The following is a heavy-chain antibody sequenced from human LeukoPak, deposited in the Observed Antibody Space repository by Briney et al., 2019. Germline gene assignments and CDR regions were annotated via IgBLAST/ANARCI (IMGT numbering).Heavy chain of an antibody. CDR3: ARTYSSSWGYWFDP. D-gene: IGHD6-13*01. J-gene: IGHJ5*02. CDR1: GGSISSYY. V-gene: IGHV4-4*07. Sequence: SETLSLTCTFSGGSISSYYWSWIRQPAGKGLEWIGRIHTSGSTNYNPSLKSRVTMSVDTSKNQFSLKLSSVTAADTAVYYCARTYSSSWGYWFDPWGQGTLVTVSS. CDR2: IHTSGST.